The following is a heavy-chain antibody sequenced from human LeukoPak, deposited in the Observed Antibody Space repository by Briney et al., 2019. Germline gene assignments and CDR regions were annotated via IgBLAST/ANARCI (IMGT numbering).Heavy chain of an antibody. J-gene: IGHJ4*02. Sequence: PSETLSLTCTVSGGSISSSSYYWGWIRQPPGKGLEWIGSIYYSGRTYYNSSLKSRVTISVDTSKNQFSLKLSSVTAADTAVYYCARGSYYYYYDSSGYEGTGFDYWGQGTLVTVSS. CDR3: ARGSYYYYYDSSGYEGTGFDY. CDR1: GGSISSSSYY. D-gene: IGHD3-22*01. V-gene: IGHV4-39*07. CDR2: IYYSGRT.